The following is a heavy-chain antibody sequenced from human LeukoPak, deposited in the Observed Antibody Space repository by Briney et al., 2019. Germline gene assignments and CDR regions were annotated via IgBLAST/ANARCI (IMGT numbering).Heavy chain of an antibody. CDR3: ARAHGYNDLDY. Sequence: GASVRVSCKASGYPFTGYYIHWVRQAPGQGLEWMGWFNPTSGRTKYAQKFEGRVTMTRDTSISTAYMEVSSLTSDDTAVYYCARAHGYNDLDYWGQGTLVTVSS. CDR2: FNPTSGRT. V-gene: IGHV1-2*02. D-gene: IGHD5-24*01. J-gene: IGHJ4*02. CDR1: GYPFTGYY.